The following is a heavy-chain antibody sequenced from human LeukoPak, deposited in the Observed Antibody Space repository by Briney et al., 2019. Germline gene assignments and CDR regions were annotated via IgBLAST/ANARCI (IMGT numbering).Heavy chain of an antibody. CDR1: GFSFSRHW. V-gene: IGHV3-23*01. J-gene: IGHJ6*03. CDR2: ISGSGGHT. D-gene: IGHD5-24*01. Sequence: GGSLRLSCAASGFSFSRHWMSWARQAPGKGLEWVSLISGSGGHTFYGDSVKGRFTISRDNSKDTFYLQMNSLRAEDTAVYYCAKGGAATMRDGYNYYYYYMEVWGRGTTVTVSS. CDR3: AKGGAATMRDGYNYYYYYMEV.